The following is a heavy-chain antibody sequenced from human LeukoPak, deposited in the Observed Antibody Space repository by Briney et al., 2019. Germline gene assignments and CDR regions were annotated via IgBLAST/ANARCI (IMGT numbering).Heavy chain of an antibody. CDR1: GYTLTELS. V-gene: IGHV1-24*01. D-gene: IGHD3-10*01. CDR3: ATDEIKYGVRGVISRWFDP. Sequence: ASVKVSCKVSGYTLTELSMHWVRQAPGKGLEWMGGFDPEDGETIYAQKFQGRVTMTEDTFTDTAYMELSSLRSEDTAVYYCATDEIKYGVRGVISRWFDPWGQGTLVTVSS. CDR2: FDPEDGET. J-gene: IGHJ5*02.